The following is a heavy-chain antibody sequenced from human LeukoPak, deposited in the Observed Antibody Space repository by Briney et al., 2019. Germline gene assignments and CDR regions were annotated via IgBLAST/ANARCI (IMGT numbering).Heavy chain of an antibody. Sequence: SEALSLTCTVSGGSISSYYWSWIRQPPGKGLEWIGYIHYSGSTSYNPSLKSRVTISVDTSKNQISLKVRSATAADTAVYYCARTTEDCSSTSCYQYWFDPWGQGTLVTVSS. CDR3: ARTTEDCSSTSCYQYWFDP. CDR1: GGSISSYY. J-gene: IGHJ5*02. V-gene: IGHV4-59*01. D-gene: IGHD2-2*01. CDR2: IHYSGST.